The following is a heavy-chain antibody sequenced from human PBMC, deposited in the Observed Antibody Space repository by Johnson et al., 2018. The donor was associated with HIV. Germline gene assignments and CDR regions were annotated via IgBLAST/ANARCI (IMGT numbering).Heavy chain of an antibody. D-gene: IGHD1-7*01. J-gene: IGHJ3*02. V-gene: IGHV3-30*03. CDR2: ISYDGSNK. CDR3: ARVASPAELLPWAFDI. Sequence: QVQLVESGGGVVQPGRSLRLSCAASGFTFSNYAMDWVRQAPGEGLEWVAVISYDGSNKYYADSVKGRFTISRDNSKNTLFLQMSSLRAEDTAVYYCARVASPAELLPWAFDIWGQGTMVTVSS. CDR1: GFTFSNYA.